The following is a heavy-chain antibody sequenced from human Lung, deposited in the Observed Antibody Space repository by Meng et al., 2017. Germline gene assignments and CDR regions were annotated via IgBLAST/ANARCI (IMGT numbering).Heavy chain of an antibody. CDR3: SWDDRAVSDY. J-gene: IGHJ4*02. CDR1: GFYFSNAW. CDR2: IKSNTDGGTA. D-gene: IGHD3-9*01. Sequence: LVVSGGDLVKPGGSLRLSCAASGFYFSNAWMSWVRQAPGKGLEWVGRIKSNTDGGTAEYAAPVTGRFTISRDDSKSTLYLQLSGLTTDDTGVYYCSWDDRAVSDYWGQGTLVTVSS. V-gene: IGHV3-15*01.